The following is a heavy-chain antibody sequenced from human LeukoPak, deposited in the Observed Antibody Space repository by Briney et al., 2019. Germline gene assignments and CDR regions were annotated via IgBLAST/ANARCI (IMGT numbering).Heavy chain of an antibody. CDR2: INPSGGST. Sequence: ASVKVSCKASGYTFTSYYMHWVRQAPGQGLEWMGIINPSGGSTSYAQRFQGRVTMTRDMSTSTVYMELSSLRSEDTAVYYCAREGAHNYYDSSGYWGYWGQGTLVTVSS. V-gene: IGHV1-46*01. D-gene: IGHD3-22*01. CDR3: AREGAHNYYDSSGYWGY. J-gene: IGHJ4*02. CDR1: GYTFTSYY.